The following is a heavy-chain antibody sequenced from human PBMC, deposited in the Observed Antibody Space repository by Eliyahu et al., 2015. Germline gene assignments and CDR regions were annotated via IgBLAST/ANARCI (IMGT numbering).Heavy chain of an antibody. J-gene: IGHJ4*02. Sequence: EVXLVESGEGLVQPGGSLRLSCAASGFTFSSYALHWVRRAPGKGLEYVSAISSNGGRIYYADSVKGRFTISRDNSKNTLYLQMGSLRAEDMAVYYCARAAYGYTYGPFDYWGQGTLVTVSS. CDR3: ARAAYGYTYGPFDY. CDR1: GFTFSSYA. CDR2: ISSNGGRI. V-gene: IGHV3-64*02. D-gene: IGHD5-18*01.